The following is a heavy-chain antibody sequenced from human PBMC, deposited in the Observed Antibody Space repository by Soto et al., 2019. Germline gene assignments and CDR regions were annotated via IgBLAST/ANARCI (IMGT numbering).Heavy chain of an antibody. CDR2: ISYDGSNK. Sequence: QVQLVESGGGVVQPGRSLRLSCAASGFTFSSYGMHWVRQAPGKGLEWVAVISYDGSNKYYADSVKGRFTISRDNSKNXQYLQMTSLRAEDTAVYYCAKDRCELLNYYYYGMDVWGQGTTVTVSS. J-gene: IGHJ6*02. CDR3: AKDRCELLNYYYYGMDV. D-gene: IGHD1-26*01. CDR1: GFTFSSYG. V-gene: IGHV3-30*18.